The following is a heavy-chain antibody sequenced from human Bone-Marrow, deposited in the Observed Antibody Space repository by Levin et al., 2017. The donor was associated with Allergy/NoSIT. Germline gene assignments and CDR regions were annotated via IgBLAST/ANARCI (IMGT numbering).Heavy chain of an antibody. V-gene: IGHV3-9*01. Sequence: GGSLRLSCAASGFTFDDYAMHWVRQAPGKGLEWVSGISWNSGSVGYADSVKGRFIISRDNAKNSLYLQMNSLRAEDTALYYCAKDPYSSGSNSGFDYWGQGTLVTVSS. CDR2: ISWNSGSV. D-gene: IGHD6-19*01. CDR3: AKDPYSSGSNSGFDY. J-gene: IGHJ4*02. CDR1: GFTFDDYA.